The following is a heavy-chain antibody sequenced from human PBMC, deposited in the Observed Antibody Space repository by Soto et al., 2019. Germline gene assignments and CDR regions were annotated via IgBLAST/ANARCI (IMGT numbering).Heavy chain of an antibody. J-gene: IGHJ4*02. CDR2: IKSKTDGGTT. Sequence: SLRLSCAASGFTFSNAWMSWVRQAPGKGLEWVGRIKSKTDGGTTDYAAPVKGRFTISRDDSKNTLYLQMNSLKTEDTAVYYCTTRGYCSSTSCYTDYWGQGTLVTVSS. CDR3: TTRGYCSSTSCYTDY. D-gene: IGHD2-2*02. CDR1: GFTFSNAW. V-gene: IGHV3-15*01.